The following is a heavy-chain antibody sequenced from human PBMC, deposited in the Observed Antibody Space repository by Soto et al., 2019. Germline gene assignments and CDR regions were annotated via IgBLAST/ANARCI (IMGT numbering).Heavy chain of an antibody. CDR3: ARAKAVVIAALDI. J-gene: IGHJ3*02. CDR2: ASDNGDSRGGT. V-gene: IGHV3-23*01. D-gene: IGHD2-21*01. Sequence: GYLRLSCKSTGFMFNNSAMTWVRQSPGQGLQWVTSASDNGDSRGGTYYAHSEKGRVTIPRHNSQNTLYLQLDSLTGVLPAEYYCARAKAVVIAALDIWGQGTMVTVSS. CDR1: GFMFNNSA.